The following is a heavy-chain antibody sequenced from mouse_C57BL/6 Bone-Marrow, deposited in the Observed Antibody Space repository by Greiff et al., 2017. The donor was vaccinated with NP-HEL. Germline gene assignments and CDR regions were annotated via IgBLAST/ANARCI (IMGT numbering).Heavy chain of an antibody. CDR1: GFTFSSYG. CDR2: ISSGGSYT. Sequence: EVKLVESGGDLVKPGGSLKLSCAASGFTFSSYGMSWVRQTPDQRLEWVATISSGGSYTYYPDSVKGRFTISRDNAKNTLYLQMSSLKSEDTAMYYCARLGREGFAYWGQGTRVTVSA. D-gene: IGHD4-1*01. V-gene: IGHV5-6*02. J-gene: IGHJ3*01. CDR3: ARLGREGFAY.